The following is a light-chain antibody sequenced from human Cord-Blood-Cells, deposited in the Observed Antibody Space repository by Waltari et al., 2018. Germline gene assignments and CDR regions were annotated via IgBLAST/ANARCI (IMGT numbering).Light chain of an antibody. CDR2: GAS. Sequence: EIVMTQSPATPSESPGERATLSCRASQSVSSNLAWYQQKPGQAPRLLIYGASTRATGIPARFSGSGSGTEFTLTISSLQSEDFAVYYCQQYNNWPGTFGQGTKVEIK. CDR1: QSVSSN. J-gene: IGKJ1*01. CDR3: QQYNNWPGT. V-gene: IGKV3-15*01.